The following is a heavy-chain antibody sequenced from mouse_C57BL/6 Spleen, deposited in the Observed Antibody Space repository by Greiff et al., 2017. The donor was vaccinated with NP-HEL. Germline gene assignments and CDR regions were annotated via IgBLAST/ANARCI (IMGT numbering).Heavy chain of an antibody. CDR3: ARYYGSSYWYFDV. CDR1: GYSITSDY. J-gene: IGHJ1*03. V-gene: IGHV3-8*01. CDR2: ISYSGST. Sequence: VQLQQSGPGLAKPSQTLSLTCSVTGYSITSDYWNWIRKFPENTLEYMGYISYSGSTYYTPSLKSRISITRDTSKKHYSLQLNSVTTEDTATYYCARYYGSSYWYFDVWGTGTTVTVSS. D-gene: IGHD1-1*01.